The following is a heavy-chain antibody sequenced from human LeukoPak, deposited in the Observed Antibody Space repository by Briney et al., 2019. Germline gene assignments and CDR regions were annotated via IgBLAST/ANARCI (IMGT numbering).Heavy chain of an antibody. CDR2: INPTSGGT. D-gene: IGHD6-13*01. CDR1: GYTFTDYY. J-gene: IGHJ4*02. CDR3: ARRIAAAGHFDY. V-gene: IGHV1-2*02. Sequence: ASVKVSCKASGYTFTDYYIHWVRQAPGQGLEWMGWINPTSGGTTSAQKFQGRVTMTRDTSISTAYMELSSLRSDDTAVFYCARRIAAAGHFDYWGQGTLVTVSS.